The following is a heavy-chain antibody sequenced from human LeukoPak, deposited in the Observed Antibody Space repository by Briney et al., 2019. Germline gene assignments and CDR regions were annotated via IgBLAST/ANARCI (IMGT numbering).Heavy chain of an antibody. Sequence: GESLKISCKGSGYSFTSYWIGWVRQMPGKGLEWMGIVYPGDSDTRYSPSFQGQVTISADKSISTAYLQWSSLKASDTAMYYCARQGCSSTSCSLTYYYYMDVWGKGTPVTVSS. V-gene: IGHV5-51*01. CDR3: ARQGCSSTSCSLTYYYYMDV. D-gene: IGHD2-2*01. CDR2: VYPGDSDT. CDR1: GYSFTSYW. J-gene: IGHJ6*03.